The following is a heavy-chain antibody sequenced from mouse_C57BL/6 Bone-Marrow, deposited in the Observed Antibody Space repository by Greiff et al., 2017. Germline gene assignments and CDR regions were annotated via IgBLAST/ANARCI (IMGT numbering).Heavy chain of an antibody. CDR3: ARKGGNPWFAY. CDR1: GYTFTSYG. Sequence: VKLQESGAELARPGASVKLSCKASGYTFTSYGISWVKQRTGQGLEWIGEIYPRSGNTYYNEKFKGKATLTADKSSSTAYMELRSLTSEDSAVYFCARKGGNPWFAYWGQGTLVTVSA. J-gene: IGHJ3*01. V-gene: IGHV1-81*01. CDR2: IYPRSGNT. D-gene: IGHD2-1*01.